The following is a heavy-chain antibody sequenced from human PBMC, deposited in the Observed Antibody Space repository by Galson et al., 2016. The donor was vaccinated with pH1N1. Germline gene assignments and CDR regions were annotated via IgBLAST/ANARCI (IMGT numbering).Heavy chain of an antibody. CDR2: VSYDGKNK. D-gene: IGHD2/OR15-2a*01. CDR3: ARVFEEYFLYGRRLK. V-gene: IGHV3-30*04. Sequence: SLRLSCAASGFPFSSYAMHWVRQAPGKGLAWVAVVSYDGKNKYLADSVKGRFTISRDNSKNTVYLQMNSLGPDDTAAYYCARVFEEYFLYGRRLKWGQGTLVIVSS. J-gene: IGHJ4*02. CDR1: GFPFSSYA.